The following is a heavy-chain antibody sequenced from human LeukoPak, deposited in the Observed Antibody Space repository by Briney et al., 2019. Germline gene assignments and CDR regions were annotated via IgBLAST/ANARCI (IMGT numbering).Heavy chain of an antibody. CDR3: AREPAIFGVVRRAFDI. CDR2: ISAYNGNT. V-gene: IGHV1-18*01. J-gene: IGHJ3*02. Sequence: ASVKVSCKASGYTFTSYGISWVRQAPGQGLEWTGWISAYNGNTNYAQKLQGRVTMTTDTSTSTAYMELRSLRSDDTAVYYCAREPAIFGVVRRAFDIWGQGTMVTVSS. D-gene: IGHD3-3*01. CDR1: GYTFTSYG.